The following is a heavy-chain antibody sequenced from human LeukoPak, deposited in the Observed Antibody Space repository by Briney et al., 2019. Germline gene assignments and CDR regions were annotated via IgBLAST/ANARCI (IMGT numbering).Heavy chain of an antibody. D-gene: IGHD6-13*01. V-gene: IGHV3-15*01. Sequence: GGSLRLSCAASGFTFSNAWMSWVRQAPGKGLEWVGRIKSKTDVGTTDYAAPVKGRFTISRDDSKNTLYLQMNSLKTEDTAVYYCTAGLYSSSWQGVDYWGQGTLVTVSS. J-gene: IGHJ4*02. CDR1: GFTFSNAW. CDR2: IKSKTDVGTT. CDR3: TAGLYSSSWQGVDY.